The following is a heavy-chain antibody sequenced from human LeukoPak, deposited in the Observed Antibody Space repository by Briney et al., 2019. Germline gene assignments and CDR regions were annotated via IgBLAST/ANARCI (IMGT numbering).Heavy chain of an antibody. CDR1: GGSISSSSYY. Sequence: TSETLSLTCTVSGGSISSSSYYWGWIRQPPGKGLEWIGSIYYSGSTYYNPSLKSRVTISVDTSKNQFSLKLSSVTAADTAVYYCARGRGYNWNPVDYWGQGTLVTVSS. V-gene: IGHV4-39*01. D-gene: IGHD1-20*01. CDR3: ARGRGYNWNPVDY. CDR2: IYYSGST. J-gene: IGHJ4*02.